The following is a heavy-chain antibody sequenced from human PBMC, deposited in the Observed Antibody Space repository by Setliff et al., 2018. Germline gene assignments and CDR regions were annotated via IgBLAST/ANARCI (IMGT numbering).Heavy chain of an antibody. J-gene: IGHJ4*02. CDR3: VGGVVVIAFPGH. V-gene: IGHV4-39*01. D-gene: IGHD2-21*01. CDR1: GDSMNSGVYY. Sequence: SETLSLTCKVSGDSMNSGVYYWAWIRQPPGKGLEWIGRIYSGGTTYYNSSLKSRVTISVDTSKSQFSLRLNSVTAADTAVYYCVGGVVVIAFPGHWGQGTLVTVSS. CDR2: IYSGGTT.